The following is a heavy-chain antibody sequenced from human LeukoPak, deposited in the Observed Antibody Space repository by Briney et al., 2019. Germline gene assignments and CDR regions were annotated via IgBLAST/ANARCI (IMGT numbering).Heavy chain of an antibody. CDR1: GFTFSSYG. J-gene: IGHJ6*02. CDR3: ASPKGIAVAGTSYYYGMDV. D-gene: IGHD6-19*01. CDR2: ISYDGSNK. Sequence: GRSLRLSCAASGFTFSSYGMHWVRQAPGKGLEWVAVISYDGSNKYYADSVKGRFTISRDNSKNTLYLQMNSLRAEDTAVYHCASPKGIAVAGTSYYYGMDVWGQGTTVTVSS. V-gene: IGHV3-30*03.